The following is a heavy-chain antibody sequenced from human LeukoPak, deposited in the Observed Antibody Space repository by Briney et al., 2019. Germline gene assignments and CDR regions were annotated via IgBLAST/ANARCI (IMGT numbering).Heavy chain of an antibody. J-gene: IGHJ6*02. CDR3: TRNSGTYRGYGMDV. D-gene: IGHD1-26*01. CDR2: IRTKALGGTT. CDR1: GFIFRDRA. V-gene: IGHV3-49*04. Sequence: GGSLRLSCTASGFIFRDRAMSWVRQAPGKGLEWVGLIRTKALGGTTEYAASVKDRFTISRDDSNSIAYLHMNSLKAEDTAVYYCTRNSGTYRGYGMDVWGRGTTVTVSS.